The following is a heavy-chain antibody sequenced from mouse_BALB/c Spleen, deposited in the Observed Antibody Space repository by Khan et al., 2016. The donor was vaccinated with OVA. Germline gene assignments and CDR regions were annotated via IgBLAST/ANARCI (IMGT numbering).Heavy chain of an antibody. V-gene: IGHV3-2*02. CDR3: ARGNYYGYYFDY. D-gene: IGHD1-1*01. Sequence: EVQLQESGPGLVKPSQSLSLTCTVTGYSITSGYAWNWIRQFPGNKLEWMGYISYSGGTSYNPSIKSRISITRDTSKKQFFLQLNSVTTEDTATYYCARGNYYGYYFDYWGQGTTLTVSS. J-gene: IGHJ2*01. CDR2: ISYSGGT. CDR1: GYSITSGYA.